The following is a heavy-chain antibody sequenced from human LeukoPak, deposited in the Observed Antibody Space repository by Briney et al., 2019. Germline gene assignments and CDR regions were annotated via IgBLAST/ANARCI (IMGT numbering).Heavy chain of an antibody. Sequence: SETLSLTCAVYGGSFSGYYWSWLRQPPGKGLEWIGEINHSGSTNYNPSLKSRVTISVDTSKNQFSLKLSSVTAADTAVYYCAGTEASYDSSGSHSDWGQGTLVTVSS. J-gene: IGHJ4*02. CDR2: INHSGST. V-gene: IGHV4-34*01. D-gene: IGHD3-22*01. CDR3: AGTEASYDSSGSHSD. CDR1: GGSFSGYY.